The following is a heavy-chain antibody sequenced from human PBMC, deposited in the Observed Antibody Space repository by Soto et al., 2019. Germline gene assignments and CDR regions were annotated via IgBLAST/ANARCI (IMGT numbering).Heavy chain of an antibody. CDR3: ARDSGGYYGDYFDY. V-gene: IGHV4-34*01. J-gene: IGHJ4*02. D-gene: IGHD3-10*01. CDR1: GGSISSYY. CDR2: INHSGST. Sequence: SETLSLTCTVSGGSISSYYWSWIRQPPGKGLEWIGEINHSGSTNYNPSLKSRVTISVDKSKNQFSLKLSSVTAADTAVYYCARDSGGYYGDYFDYWGQGTLVTVSS.